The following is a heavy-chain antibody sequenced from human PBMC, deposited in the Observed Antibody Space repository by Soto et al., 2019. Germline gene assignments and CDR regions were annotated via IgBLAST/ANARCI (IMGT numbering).Heavy chain of an antibody. J-gene: IGHJ2*01. CDR2: IAALLYNDAT. CDR1: GYTLDNHA. D-gene: IGHD2-8*01. Sequence: QIQVVQSEVEVKRPGASVRISCKASGYTLDNHAITWVRQAPGQGLEWMGWIAALLYNDATNYARKFQGRLPMARDKSPNTVYMALGSLRSDDTAIYYCARGTKGAGGWYFDLWGRGTLVVVSS. CDR3: ARGTKGAGGWYFDL. V-gene: IGHV1-18*01.